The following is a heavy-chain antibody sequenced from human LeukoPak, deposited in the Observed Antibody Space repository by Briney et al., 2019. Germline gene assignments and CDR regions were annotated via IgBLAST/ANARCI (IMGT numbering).Heavy chain of an antibody. V-gene: IGHV3-30*03. CDR2: ISYDGSNK. J-gene: IGHJ3*02. D-gene: IGHD4-23*01. Sequence: GGPLGLSCAASGFTFSSYGMHWVRQAPGKGLEWVAVISYDGSNKFYADSVKGRFTISRDNSKNTLYLQMNSLRAEDTAVYYCATGGASVFLDAFDIWGQGTMVTVSS. CDR1: GFTFSSYG. CDR3: ATGGASVFLDAFDI.